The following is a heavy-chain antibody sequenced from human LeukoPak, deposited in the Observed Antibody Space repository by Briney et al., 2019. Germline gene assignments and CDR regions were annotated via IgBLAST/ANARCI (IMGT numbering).Heavy chain of an antibody. J-gene: IGHJ6*02. CDR2: IYPGGNT. Sequence: PGGSLRLSCAAPGVTVRSNYMSWVRQAPGKGLEWVSIIYPGGNTYYADSVEGRFTISRDNSENTLYLHMNSLRAEDTAVYYCARTNYLDVWGRGTTVTVSS. CDR3: ARTNYLDV. V-gene: IGHV3-66*01. CDR1: GVTVRSNY. D-gene: IGHD2-8*01.